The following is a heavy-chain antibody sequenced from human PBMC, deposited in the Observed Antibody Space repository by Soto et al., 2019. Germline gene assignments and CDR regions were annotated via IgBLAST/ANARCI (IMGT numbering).Heavy chain of an antibody. CDR1: GYTFTSYY. CDR2: INPSVGST. J-gene: IGHJ5*02. V-gene: IGHV1-46*01. Sequence: GASVKVSCKASGYTFTSYYMHCVRQAPGQGLEWMGIINPSVGSTSYAQKFQGRVTMTTDESTSTAYMELSSLRSEDTAVYYCARLDIAAATNWFDPWGQGTLVTV. D-gene: IGHD6-13*01. CDR3: ARLDIAAATNWFDP.